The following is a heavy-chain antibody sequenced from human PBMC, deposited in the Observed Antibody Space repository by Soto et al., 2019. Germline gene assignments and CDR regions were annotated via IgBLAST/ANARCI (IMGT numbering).Heavy chain of an antibody. CDR3: AAASGGMDV. CDR2: INHSGST. V-gene: IGHV4-34*01. J-gene: IGHJ6*02. D-gene: IGHD1-26*01. Sequence: PSETLSLTCAVYGGSFSGYYWSWIRQPPGKGLEWIGEINHSGSTNYNPSLKSRVAISVDTSKNQFSLKLSSVTAADTAVYYCAAASGGMDVWGQGTTVTVSS. CDR1: GGSFSGYY.